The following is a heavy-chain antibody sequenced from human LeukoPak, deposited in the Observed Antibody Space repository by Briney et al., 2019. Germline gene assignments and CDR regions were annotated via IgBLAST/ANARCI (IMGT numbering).Heavy chain of an antibody. J-gene: IGHJ4*02. CDR3: ARGLDGDVFDY. V-gene: IGHV4-34*01. Sequence: PETLSITCAVSGGSFSGYYWSWIPQPPGKGLERIGEINHSGSTNYNPSLTRRVTISVDTSKNQFSLKLSSVTAADTAVYYCARGLDGDVFDYWGQGTLVTVSS. D-gene: IGHD4-17*01. CDR2: INHSGST. CDR1: GGSFSGYY.